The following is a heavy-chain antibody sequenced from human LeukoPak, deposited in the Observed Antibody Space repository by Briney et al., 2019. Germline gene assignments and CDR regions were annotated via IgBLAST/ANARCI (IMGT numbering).Heavy chain of an antibody. V-gene: IGHV5-51*01. J-gene: IGHJ4*02. Sequence: GESLKISCKGSGYSFTSYWIGWVRQMPGKGLEWVGIIYPGDSDTRYSPSFQGQVTISADKSISTAYLQWSSLKASDTAMYYCARLAVSDSSGWYLDYWGQGTPVTVSS. CDR3: ARLAVSDSSGWYLDY. D-gene: IGHD6-19*01. CDR2: IYPGDSDT. CDR1: GYSFTSYW.